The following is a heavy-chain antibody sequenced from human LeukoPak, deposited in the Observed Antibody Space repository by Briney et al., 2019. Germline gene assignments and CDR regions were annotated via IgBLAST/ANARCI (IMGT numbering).Heavy chain of an antibody. CDR3: AKGGYTTWFDP. CDR1: GFTFREYS. CDR2: IRSNGGDT. D-gene: IGHD2-15*01. V-gene: IGHV3-23*01. Sequence: PGGSLRLSCAASGFTFREYSMSWIRQAPGKGLEWVSNIRSNGGDTYYTGSVKGRFTISRENSKNTLYLEMNSLRAEDTAVYYCAKGGYTTWFDPWGQGTLVSVCS. J-gene: IGHJ5*02.